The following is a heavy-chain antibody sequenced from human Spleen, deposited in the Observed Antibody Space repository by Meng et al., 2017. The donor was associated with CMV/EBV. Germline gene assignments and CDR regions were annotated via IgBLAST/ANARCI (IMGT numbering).Heavy chain of an antibody. CDR3: ARSYWSGYSNWFDP. CDR1: GGPISSGDYY. Sequence: SGGPISSGDYYWSLIRQPPGKGLEWVGYLYYTGSTYHNPSLKSRVTISVDTSKNQFSLNLSSVTAADTAVYYCARSYWSGYSNWFDPWGQGTLVTVSS. CDR2: LYYTGST. V-gene: IGHV4-30-4*08. D-gene: IGHD3-3*01. J-gene: IGHJ5*02.